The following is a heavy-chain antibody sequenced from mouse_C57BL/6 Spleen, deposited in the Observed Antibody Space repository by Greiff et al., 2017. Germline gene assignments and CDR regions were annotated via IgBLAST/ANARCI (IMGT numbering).Heavy chain of an antibody. Sequence: QVQLQQSGAELVRPGASVTLSCKASGYTFTDYEMHWVKQTPVHGLEWIGAIDPETGGTAYNQKFKGKAILTADKSSSTAYMELRSLTSEDSAVYYCTRPYYYGSSCNAWFAYWGQGTLVTVSA. D-gene: IGHD1-1*01. V-gene: IGHV1-15*01. CDR1: GYTFTDYE. CDR3: TRPYYYGSSCNAWFAY. CDR2: IDPETGGT. J-gene: IGHJ3*01.